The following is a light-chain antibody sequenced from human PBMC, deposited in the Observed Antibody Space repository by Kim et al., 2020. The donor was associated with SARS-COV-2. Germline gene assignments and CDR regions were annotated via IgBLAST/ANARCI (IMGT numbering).Light chain of an antibody. CDR2: WAS. CDR3: QQSHSSPWT. J-gene: IGKJ1*01. V-gene: IGKV4-1*01. Sequence: DIVMTQSPDSLAVSLGERATINCKSSQSVLYSSNNKNYLTWYQHKPGQPPKVLIYWASTRESGVPDRFSGSGSGTDFTLTISSLQAEDVAVYFCQQSHSSPWTFGQGTKVDIK. CDR1: QSVLYSSNNKNY.